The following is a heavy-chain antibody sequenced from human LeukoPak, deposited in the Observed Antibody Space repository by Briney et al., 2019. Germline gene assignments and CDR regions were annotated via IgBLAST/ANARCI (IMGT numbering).Heavy chain of an antibody. CDR2: INPNSGGP. Sequence: ASVKVSCKACKYSVTGYFMQWVRQAPGQGLEWMGWINPNSGGPKYEQKFQGRVTMTRDQSISPVFTELSRLGSDDTALFFLWRATRGAPDYWGQGTLVTVSS. CDR1: KYSVTGYF. J-gene: IGHJ4*02. D-gene: IGHD2-21*01. V-gene: IGHV1-2*02. CDR3: WRATRGAPDY.